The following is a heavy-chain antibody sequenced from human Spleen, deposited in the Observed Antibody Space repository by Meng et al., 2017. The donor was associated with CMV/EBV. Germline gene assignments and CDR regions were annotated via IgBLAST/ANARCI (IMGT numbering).Heavy chain of an antibody. CDR1: GFTFDDYA. Sequence: SLKISCAASGFTFDDYAMHWVRQAPGKGLEWVSGISWNSGSIGYAGSVKGRFTISRDNAKNSLYLQINSLRAEDTAMYYCARDRECSSTSCDIGDRYYYYGMDVWGQGTTVTVSS. V-gene: IGHV3-9*01. CDR2: ISWNSGSI. J-gene: IGHJ6*02. CDR3: ARDRECSSTSCDIGDRYYYYGMDV. D-gene: IGHD2-2*02.